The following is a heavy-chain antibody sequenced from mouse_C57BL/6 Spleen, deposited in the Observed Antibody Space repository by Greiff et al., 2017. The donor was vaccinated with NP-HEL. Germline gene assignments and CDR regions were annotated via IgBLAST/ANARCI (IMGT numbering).Heavy chain of an antibody. Sequence: EVQLQDSGPGLVKPSQSLSLTCSVTGYSITSGYYWNWIRQFPGNKLEWMGYISYDGSNNYNPSLKNRISITRDTSKNQFFLKLNSVTTEDTATYYCAREGLLGTWFAYWGQGTLVTVSA. CDR2: ISYDGSN. CDR3: AREGLLGTWFAY. V-gene: IGHV3-6*01. CDR1: GYSITSGYY. J-gene: IGHJ3*01. D-gene: IGHD4-1*01.